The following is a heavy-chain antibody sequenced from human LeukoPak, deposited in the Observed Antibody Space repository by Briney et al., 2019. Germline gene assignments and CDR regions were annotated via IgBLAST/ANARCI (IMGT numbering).Heavy chain of an antibody. CDR1: GXTFTSYY. CDR3: ARDRRWLLTYYYYMDV. J-gene: IGHJ6*03. Sequence: AXVXVSCKASGXTFTSYYMHWVRQAPGQGLEWMGIINPSGGSTSYAQKFQGRVTMTRDMSTSTVYMELSSLRSEDTAVYYCARDRRWLLTYYYYMDVWGKGTTVTVSS. D-gene: IGHD3-22*01. CDR2: INPSGGST. V-gene: IGHV1-46*01.